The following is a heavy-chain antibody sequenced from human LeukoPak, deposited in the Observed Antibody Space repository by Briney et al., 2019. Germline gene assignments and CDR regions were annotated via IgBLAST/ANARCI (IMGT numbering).Heavy chain of an antibody. Sequence: GGSLRLSCAASGFTFDDYAMHWVRQAPGKGLEWVSGISWNSGSIGYADSVKGRFTISRDNAKNTLNLQMNSLRAEDTAVYFCAKVTGGDMITYGGLDVWGQGTTVTVSS. J-gene: IGHJ6*02. CDR3: AKVTGGDMITYGGLDV. CDR1: GFTFDDYA. CDR2: ISWNSGSI. V-gene: IGHV3-9*01. D-gene: IGHD3-16*01.